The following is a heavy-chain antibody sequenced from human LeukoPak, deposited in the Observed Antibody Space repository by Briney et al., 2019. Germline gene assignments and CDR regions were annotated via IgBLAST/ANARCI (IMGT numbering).Heavy chain of an antibody. Sequence: PGGSLRLSCGASGFTVKNNYMNWVRQAPGKGLEWVSGIYGDGSTYCADFVKGRFTISRDSSKNTLYLQMNSLRAEDTAVYYCAIGSYCSGGSCYPLFDYWGRGTLVTVSS. J-gene: IGHJ4*02. CDR3: AIGSYCSGGSCYPLFDY. D-gene: IGHD2-15*01. V-gene: IGHV3-53*01. CDR2: IYGDGST. CDR1: GFTVKNNY.